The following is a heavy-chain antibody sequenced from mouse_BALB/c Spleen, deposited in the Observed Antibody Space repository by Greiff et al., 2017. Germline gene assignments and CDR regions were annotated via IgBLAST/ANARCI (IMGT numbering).Heavy chain of an antibody. D-gene: IGHD1-1*01. CDR3: ARGDYYGSRYFDV. CDR1: GYSFTSYW. J-gene: IGHJ1*01. Sequence: QVQLQQSGPQLVRPGASVKISCKASGYSFTSYWMHWVKQRPGQGLEWIGMIDPSDSETRLNQKFKDKATLTVDKSSSTAYMQLSSPTSEDSAVYYCARGDYYGSRYFDVWGAGTTVTVSS. CDR2: IDPSDSET. V-gene: IGHV1S126*01.